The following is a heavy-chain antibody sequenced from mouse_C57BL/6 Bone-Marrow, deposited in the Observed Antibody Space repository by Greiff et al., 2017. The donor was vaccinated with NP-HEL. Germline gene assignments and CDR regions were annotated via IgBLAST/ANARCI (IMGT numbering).Heavy chain of an antibody. J-gene: IGHJ4*01. CDR3: AKPERSNYENAMDY. CDR2: IWGDGST. D-gene: IGHD2-5*01. Sequence: VQRVESGPGLVAPSQSLSITCTVSGFSLTSYGVSWVRQPPGKGLEWLGVIWGDGSTNYHSALISRLSISKDNSKSQVFLKLNSLQTDDTATYYCAKPERSNYENAMDYWGQGTSVTVSS. V-gene: IGHV2-3*01. CDR1: GFSLTSYG.